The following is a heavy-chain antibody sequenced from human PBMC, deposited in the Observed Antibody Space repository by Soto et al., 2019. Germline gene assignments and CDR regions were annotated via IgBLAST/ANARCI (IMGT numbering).Heavy chain of an antibody. Sequence: SETLSLTCAVSGGSISSSNWWSWVRQPPGKGLEWIGEIYHSGSTNYNPSLKSRVTISVDKSKNQFSLKLSSVTAADTAVYYCARVDSSGYYYGAHYFDYWGRGTLVTVSS. V-gene: IGHV4-4*02. J-gene: IGHJ4*02. CDR3: ARVDSSGYYYGAHYFDY. D-gene: IGHD3-22*01. CDR2: IYHSGST. CDR1: GGSISSSNW.